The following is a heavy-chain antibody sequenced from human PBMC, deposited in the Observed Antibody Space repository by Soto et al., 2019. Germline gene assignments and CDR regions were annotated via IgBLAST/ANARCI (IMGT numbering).Heavy chain of an antibody. Sequence: AASVKVSCKASGGTFSSYTIRWVRQAPGQGLEWMGRIIPILGIANYAQKFQGRVTITADKSTSTAYMELSSLRSEDTAVYYCEGRTGTTFAPDAFDIWGQGTMVTVSS. J-gene: IGHJ3*02. CDR2: IIPILGIA. V-gene: IGHV1-69*02. CDR3: EGRTGTTFAPDAFDI. CDR1: GGTFSSYT. D-gene: IGHD1-1*01.